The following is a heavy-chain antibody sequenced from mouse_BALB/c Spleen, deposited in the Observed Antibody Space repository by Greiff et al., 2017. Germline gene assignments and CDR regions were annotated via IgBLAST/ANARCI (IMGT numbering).Heavy chain of an antibody. CDR2: ISSGGSYT. D-gene: IGHD4-1*02. CDR1: GFTFSSYA. V-gene: IGHV5-9-4*01. J-gene: IGHJ1*01. CDR3: AKGSSPQLGAGTSV. Sequence: EVQGVESGGGLVKPGGSLKLSCAASGFTFSSYAMSWVRQSPEKRLEWVAEISSGGSYTYYPDTVTGRFTISRDNAKNTLYLELSSLRSEDTAMYYCAKGSSPQLGAGTSVWGAGTTVTVSA.